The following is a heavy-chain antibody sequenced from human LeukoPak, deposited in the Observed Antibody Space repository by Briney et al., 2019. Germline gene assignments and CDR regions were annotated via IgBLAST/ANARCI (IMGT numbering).Heavy chain of an antibody. CDR3: ARDGDVTEPFDS. V-gene: IGHV3-74*03. J-gene: IGHJ4*02. Sequence: GGPLRLSCAASGFTFSSYWMHWVRQAPGKGLVWVSQINFDGSRTTYADSVRGRFTISRDNAWNTLYLQMDSLRAEDTAVYFCARDGDVTEPFDSWGQGTLVTVPS. CDR2: INFDGSRT. CDR1: GFTFSSYW. D-gene: IGHD2-21*02.